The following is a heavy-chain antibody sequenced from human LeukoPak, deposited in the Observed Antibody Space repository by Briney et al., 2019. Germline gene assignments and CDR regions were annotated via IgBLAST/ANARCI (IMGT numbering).Heavy chain of an antibody. CDR2: LNHSGRP. CDR3: ASSTDYDFIWGL. J-gene: IGHJ4*02. D-gene: IGHD3-3*01. CDR1: GGSSTDFY. V-gene: IGHV4-34*01. Sequence: SETRSLTCVVYGGSSTDFYWFSICAPLGKGLEGIVELNHSGRPSYNSSLKSRVTISLDTSKNQFSLKVTSVTAADTAVYYCASSTDYDFIWGLWAQGTLVTVSS.